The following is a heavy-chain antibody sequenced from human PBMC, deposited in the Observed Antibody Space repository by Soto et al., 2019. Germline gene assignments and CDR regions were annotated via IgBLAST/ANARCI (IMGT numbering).Heavy chain of an antibody. J-gene: IGHJ6*02. D-gene: IGHD1-1*01. Sequence: QVQLVQSGAEVKKPGSSVKVSCKASGGTFSSYAISWVRQAPGQGLEWMGGIIPIFGTANYAQKFQGRVTITADESTSTAYMELSSLRSEDTAVYYCANPGTTGTEPYYYGMDVWGQGTTVTVSS. CDR2: IIPIFGTA. CDR3: ANPGTTGTEPYYYGMDV. V-gene: IGHV1-69*12. CDR1: GGTFSSYA.